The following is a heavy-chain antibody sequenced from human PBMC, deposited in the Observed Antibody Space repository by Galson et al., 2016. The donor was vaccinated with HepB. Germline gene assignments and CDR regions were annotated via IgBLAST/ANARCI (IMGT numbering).Heavy chain of an antibody. J-gene: IGHJ3*02. CDR1: GFTFNSYW. CDR2: ISSGSAYR. V-gene: IGHV3-21*01. Sequence: SLRLSCAVSGFTFNSYWMSWVRQAPGKGLEWVSSISSGSAYRYYADSVKGRFTISRDNAKKSLYLQMNSLRAEDTAVYYCARMRYSSGWLDGFDIWGQGTMVTVSS. CDR3: ARMRYSSGWLDGFDI. D-gene: IGHD6-19*01.